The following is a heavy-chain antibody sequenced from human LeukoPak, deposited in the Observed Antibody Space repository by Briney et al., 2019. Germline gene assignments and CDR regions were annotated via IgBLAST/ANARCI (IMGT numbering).Heavy chain of an antibody. V-gene: IGHV1-8*01. D-gene: IGHD4-17*01. CDR1: GYTFTSYD. J-gene: IGHJ6*02. Sequence: ASVKVSCKASGYTFTSYDINRVRQATGQGLEWMGWMNPNSGNTGYAQKFQGRVTMTRNTSISTADMELSSLRSEDTAVYYCARAYGDYGYPYYYYGMDVWGQGTTVTVSS. CDR2: MNPNSGNT. CDR3: ARAYGDYGYPYYYYGMDV.